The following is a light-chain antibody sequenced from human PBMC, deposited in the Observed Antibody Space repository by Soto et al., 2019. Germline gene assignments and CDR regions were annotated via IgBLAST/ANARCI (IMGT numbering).Light chain of an antibody. J-gene: IGLJ2*01. CDR1: SSNIGAGYD. Sequence: QSVLTQPPSVSGAPGQRVTISCTGSSSNIGAGYDVLWYQQLPGTAPKLLIYANIDRPSGVPDRFSGSKSGTSASLAITGLQAEDEADYYCQSYDRSLSGVLFGGGTQLTVL. CDR2: ANI. CDR3: QSYDRSLSGVL. V-gene: IGLV1-40*01.